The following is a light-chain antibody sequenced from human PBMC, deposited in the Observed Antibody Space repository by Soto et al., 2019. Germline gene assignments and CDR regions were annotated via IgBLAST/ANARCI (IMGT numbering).Light chain of an antibody. CDR3: QQYYSHGLT. Sequence: AIRMTQSPSSFSACTGDRVTITCRASQGISSYLAWYQQKPGKAPKLLIYAASTLQSGVPSRFSGSGSGTDFTLTISCLQSEDFGTYYCQQYYSHGLTFGGGTKVEIK. CDR2: AAS. CDR1: QGISSY. V-gene: IGKV1-8*01. J-gene: IGKJ4*01.